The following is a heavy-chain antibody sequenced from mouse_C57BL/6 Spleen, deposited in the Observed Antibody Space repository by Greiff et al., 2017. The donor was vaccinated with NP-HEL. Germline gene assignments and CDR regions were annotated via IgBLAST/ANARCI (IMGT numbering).Heavy chain of an antibody. CDR1: GYTFTEYT. Sequence: QVQLQQSGAELVKPGASVKLSCKASGYTFTEYTIHWVKQRSGQGLEWIGWFYPGSGSIKYNEKFKDKATLTADKSSSTVYMELSRLTSEDSAVYFCARHEDPRSYERVYAMDYWGQGTSVTVSS. D-gene: IGHD1-1*01. CDR2: FYPGSGSI. V-gene: IGHV1-62-2*01. J-gene: IGHJ4*01. CDR3: ARHEDPRSYERVYAMDY.